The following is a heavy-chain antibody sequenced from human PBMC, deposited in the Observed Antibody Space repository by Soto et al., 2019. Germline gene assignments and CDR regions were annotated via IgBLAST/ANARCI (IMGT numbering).Heavy chain of an antibody. D-gene: IGHD6-19*01. CDR2: IHHSGST. J-gene: IGHJ4*02. CDR1: SASIISEQR. V-gene: IGHV4-4*02. CDR3: ARSFGWYAIDQ. Sequence: QMQLQESGPGPVKPSETLSLTCAVSSASIISEQRWSWVRQPPGKGLEWIGEIHHSGSTNNNPSLRSRVTMSVDKSKNQFSLNLNSVTAADTAVYYCARSFGWYAIDQWGQGTLVIVSS.